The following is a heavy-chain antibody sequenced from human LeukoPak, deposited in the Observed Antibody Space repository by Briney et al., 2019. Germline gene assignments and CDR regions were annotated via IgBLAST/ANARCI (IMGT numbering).Heavy chain of an antibody. D-gene: IGHD6-19*01. Sequence: SETLSLTCTVSGGPISSGSYYWSWIRQPAGKGLEWIGRIYTSGSTTYNPSLKSRVTISIDTSKNQLSLKVSSVTAADTAVYFCARDLGQWLGDSYYYMDVWGKGTTVTISS. J-gene: IGHJ6*03. CDR1: GGPISSGSYY. V-gene: IGHV4-61*02. CDR2: IYTSGST. CDR3: ARDLGQWLGDSYYYMDV.